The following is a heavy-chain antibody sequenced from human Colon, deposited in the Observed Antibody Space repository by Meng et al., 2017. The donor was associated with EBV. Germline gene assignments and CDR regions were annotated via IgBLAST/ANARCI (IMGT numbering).Heavy chain of an antibody. CDR2: IYYSGST. Sequence: QRQLLESGPGLVKPAATLSLTCTVSGGSISSSSYYWGWIRQPPGKGLEWIGSIYYSGSTYYNPSLKSRVTISVDTSKNQYSLKLNSLTAADTAVYYCARVYNLTGPDYYDYWGQGTLVTVSS. CDR3: ARVYNLTGPDYYDY. J-gene: IGHJ4*02. CDR1: GGSISSSSYY. V-gene: IGHV4-39*07. D-gene: IGHD3-9*01.